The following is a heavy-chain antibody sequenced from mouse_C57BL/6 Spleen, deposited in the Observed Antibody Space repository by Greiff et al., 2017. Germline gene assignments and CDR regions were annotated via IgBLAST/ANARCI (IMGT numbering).Heavy chain of an antibody. D-gene: IGHD2-1*01. CDR3: ARFNYYGNYFDV. J-gene: IGHJ1*03. CDR1: GYTFTSYW. CDR2: IYPSDSET. Sequence: QVQLKQPGAELVRPGSSVKLSCKASGYTFTSYWMDWVKQRPGQGLEWIGNIYPSDSETHYNQKFKDKATLTVDKSSSTAYMQLSSLTSEDSAVYYCARFNYYGNYFDVWGTGTTVTVAS. V-gene: IGHV1-61*01.